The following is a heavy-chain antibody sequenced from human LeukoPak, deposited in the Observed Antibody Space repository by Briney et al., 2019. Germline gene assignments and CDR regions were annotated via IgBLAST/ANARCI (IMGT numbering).Heavy chain of an antibody. D-gene: IGHD3-10*01. Sequence: ASVKVSCKASGYIFNGYYMHWVRQAPGQGLEWMGWINPNSGGTNYAQKFQGRVTMTRDTSISTAYMELGRLRSDDTAVYYCVRAAFLGVIGFDWGQGTLVTVSS. CDR2: INPNSGGT. V-gene: IGHV1-2*02. CDR1: GYIFNGYY. CDR3: VRAAFLGVIGFD. J-gene: IGHJ4*02.